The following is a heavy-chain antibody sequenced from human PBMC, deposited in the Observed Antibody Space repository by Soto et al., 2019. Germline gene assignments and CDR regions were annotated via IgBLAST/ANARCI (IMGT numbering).Heavy chain of an antibody. Sequence: QVELVESRGGVVQPGRSLRLSCAASGFTFSSYGMHWVRQAPGKGLEWVAVISYDGSNKYYADSVKGRFTISRDNSKNTLYLQMNSLRAEDTAVYYCAKDRYYGMDVWGQGTTVTVSS. CDR1: GFTFSSYG. CDR3: AKDRYYGMDV. CDR2: ISYDGSNK. V-gene: IGHV3-30*18. J-gene: IGHJ6*02.